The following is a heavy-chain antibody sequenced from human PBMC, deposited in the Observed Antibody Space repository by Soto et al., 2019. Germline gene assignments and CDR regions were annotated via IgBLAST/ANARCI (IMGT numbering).Heavy chain of an antibody. Sequence: EVQLSQSGGGWVQPGGSLRLSCSASGFIFASYAMSWVRQAPGKGLEWVSVISGSGGTTDYAGSVTGRFTISRDNSKNTLYLHMNSLKGEDTAVYYCAKKGPAYADAFDSWGQGTMVTVSS. J-gene: IGHJ3*01. CDR2: ISGSGGTT. CDR3: AKKGPAYADAFDS. CDR1: GFIFASYA. D-gene: IGHD3-16*01. V-gene: IGHV3-23*01.